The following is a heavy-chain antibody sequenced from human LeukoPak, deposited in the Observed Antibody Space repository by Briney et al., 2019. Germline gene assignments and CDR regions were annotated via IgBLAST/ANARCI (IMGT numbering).Heavy chain of an antibody. CDR2: IYSGGNT. J-gene: IGHJ4*02. CDR1: GFTVSGNY. D-gene: IGHD1-26*01. V-gene: IGHV3-53*01. CDR3: AKGAKGGSLSTIDY. Sequence: PGGSLRLSCEVSGFTVSGNYMSWVRQAPGKGLDWVSIIYSGGNTYYADSVKGRFTISRDNSKNTLYLQMNSLRAEDTAVYYCAKGAKGGSLSTIDYWGQGTLVTVSS.